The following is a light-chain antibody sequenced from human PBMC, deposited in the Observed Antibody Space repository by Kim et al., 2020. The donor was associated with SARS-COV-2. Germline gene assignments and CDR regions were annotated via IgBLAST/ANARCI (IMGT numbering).Light chain of an antibody. J-gene: IGLJ2*01. CDR1: SGHSTYA. V-gene: IGLV4-69*01. CDR2: LNSDGSN. Sequence: ASVKLTCTLSSGHSTYAIAGHQQQPEKGPRYVMKLNSDGSNNKGDGIPDRFSGTSSGAERYLTISSLQSEDEANYYCQTWGPGIRVFGGGTQLTVL. CDR3: QTWGPGIRV.